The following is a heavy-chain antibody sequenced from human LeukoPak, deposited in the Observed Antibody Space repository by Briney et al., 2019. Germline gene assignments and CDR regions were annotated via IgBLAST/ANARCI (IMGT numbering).Heavy chain of an antibody. J-gene: IGHJ1*01. CDR2: INDDGSFK. D-gene: IGHD3-10*01. Sequence: GGSLRLSCAASGITFSGAWMHWVRQAPGKGLVWVSRINDDGSFKKYANSVKGRFTISRDNAKNTLFLQMDSLTVEDTAVYYCARVSGPGMNEYYHLWGQGTLVTVSS. CDR3: ARVSGPGMNEYYHL. CDR1: GITFSGAW. V-gene: IGHV3-74*01.